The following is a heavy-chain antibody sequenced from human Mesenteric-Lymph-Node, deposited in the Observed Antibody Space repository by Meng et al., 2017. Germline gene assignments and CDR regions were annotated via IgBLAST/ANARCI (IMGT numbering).Heavy chain of an antibody. CDR2: INPNSGGT. CDR1: GYNFTRLY. Sequence: SGRVISKPAASLKASCKSSGYNFTRLYMNWVRQAPGQGLEWMGRINPNSGGTNYAQKFQGRVTMTRDTSISTAYMELSRLRSDDTAVYYCARAYLVGSSGWYLPSRPWGQGTLVTVSS. J-gene: IGHJ5*02. V-gene: IGHV1-2*06. CDR3: ARAYLVGSSGWYLPSRP. D-gene: IGHD6-19*01.